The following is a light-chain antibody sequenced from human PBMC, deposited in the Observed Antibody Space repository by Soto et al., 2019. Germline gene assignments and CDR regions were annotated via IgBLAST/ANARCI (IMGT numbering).Light chain of an antibody. Sequence: DIQLTQSPSLLSASVGSRVTIICLASHDISTYLAWYQQKPGKAPKLMIYEASTLQSGVATRFSGSGSGTEFTLTISGLLPEDFATYHCQQLNTLPFTFGQGTRLEIK. CDR2: EAS. V-gene: IGKV1-9*01. J-gene: IGKJ5*01. CDR3: QQLNTLPFT. CDR1: HDISTY.